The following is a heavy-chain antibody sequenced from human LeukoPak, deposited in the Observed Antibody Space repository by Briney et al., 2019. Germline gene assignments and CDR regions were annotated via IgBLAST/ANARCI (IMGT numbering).Heavy chain of an antibody. D-gene: IGHD2-2*01. CDR2: IYGGGTT. V-gene: IGHV3-53*01. CDR1: GFTVSSTH. Sequence: PGGSLRLSCAASGFTVSSTHMSWVRQAPGKGLEWVSIIYGGGTTNYADSVKGRFTISRDTSKNTLFLQMNSLRAEDTAVYYCAKNLPATAYFDYWGQGALVTVSS. CDR3: AKNLPATAYFDY. J-gene: IGHJ4*02.